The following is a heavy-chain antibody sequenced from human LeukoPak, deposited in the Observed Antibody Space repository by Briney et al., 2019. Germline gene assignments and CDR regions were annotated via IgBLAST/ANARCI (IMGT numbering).Heavy chain of an antibody. CDR2: ISGSGGST. D-gene: IGHD3-22*01. J-gene: IGHJ4*02. CDR1: GFTFSSYA. CDR3: AKDYYDSSGFRVYYFDY. V-gene: IGHV3-23*01. Sequence: GGSLRLSCAASGFTFSSYAMSWVRQAPGKGLEWVSAISGSGGSTYYADSVKGRFTISRDNSKNTLYLQMNSLRGEDTAVYYCAKDYYDSSGFRVYYFDYWGQGTLVTVSS.